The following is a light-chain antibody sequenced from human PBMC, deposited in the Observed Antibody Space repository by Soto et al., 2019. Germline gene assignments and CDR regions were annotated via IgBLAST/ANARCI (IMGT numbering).Light chain of an antibody. V-gene: IGKV3-20*01. Sequence: EIVLTQSPGTLSLSPGERATLSCRASQSVTNNYLSWYQHKPGQAPRLLIYGASNRATGIPDRFSGTGSGTDFTLTINRLEPEDFAVYYCQQYSSYPWTFGQGTKVEIK. CDR1: QSVTNNY. CDR3: QQYSSYPWT. CDR2: GAS. J-gene: IGKJ1*01.